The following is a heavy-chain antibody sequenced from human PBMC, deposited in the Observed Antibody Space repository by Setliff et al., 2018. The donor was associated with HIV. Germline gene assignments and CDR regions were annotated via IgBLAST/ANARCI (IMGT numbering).Heavy chain of an antibody. CDR3: ARRGAYYDILTGYRSHYFDY. D-gene: IGHD3-9*01. J-gene: IGHJ4*02. Sequence: PSETLSLTCTVSGGSVSSGYYWSWIRQPPGKGLEWIGYIYYSGSTNYNPSLKSRVTISVDTSKKQFSLKLRAVTAADTAVYYCARRGAYYDILTGYRSHYFDYWGKGALVTVSS. CDR2: IYYSGST. V-gene: IGHV4-61*01. CDR1: GGSVSSGYY.